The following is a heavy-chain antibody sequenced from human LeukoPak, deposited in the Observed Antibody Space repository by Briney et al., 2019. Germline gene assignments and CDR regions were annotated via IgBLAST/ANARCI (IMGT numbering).Heavy chain of an antibody. Sequence: GRSLRLSCAASGFTFSSFAMHWVRQAPGKGLEYVLTISSTGGSTYYADSVKGRFTISRDNSKDTLYLQMTSLRAEDTAVYYCVKGPCSGGSCYLDYWGQGTLVTVSS. D-gene: IGHD2-15*01. V-gene: IGHV3-64D*06. J-gene: IGHJ4*02. CDR3: VKGPCSGGSCYLDY. CDR2: ISSTGGST. CDR1: GFTFSSFA.